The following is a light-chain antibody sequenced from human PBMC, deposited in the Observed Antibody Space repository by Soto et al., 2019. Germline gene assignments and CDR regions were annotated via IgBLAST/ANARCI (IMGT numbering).Light chain of an antibody. CDR2: DVS. CDR3: QQCDMSLT. J-gene: IGKJ4*01. Sequence: EIVLTQSPATLSLSPGERATLSCGASQSVSRNYLGWYQQKPGLAPRLLIYDVSNRATGIPDRFSGSGSGTDFTLTISRLEPEDFAVYYCQQCDMSLTFGGGTKVETK. CDR1: QSVSRNY. V-gene: IGKV3D-20*01.